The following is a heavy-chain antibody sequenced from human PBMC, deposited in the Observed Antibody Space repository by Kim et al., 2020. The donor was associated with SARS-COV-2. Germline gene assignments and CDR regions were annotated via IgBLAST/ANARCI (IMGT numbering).Heavy chain of an antibody. D-gene: IGHD3-10*01. CDR3: AREGRRYYGSGSYYKNSGGMDV. J-gene: IGHJ6*02. CDR2: INSDGSST. V-gene: IGHV3-74*01. Sequence: GGSPRLSCAASGFTFSSYWMHWVRQAPGKGLVWVSRINSDGSSTSYADSVKGRFTISRDNAKNTLYLQMNSLRAEDTAVYYCAREGRRYYGSGSYYKNSGGMDVWGQGTTVTVSS. CDR1: GFTFSSYW.